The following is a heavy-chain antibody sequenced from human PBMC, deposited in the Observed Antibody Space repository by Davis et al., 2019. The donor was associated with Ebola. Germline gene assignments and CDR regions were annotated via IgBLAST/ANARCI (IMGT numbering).Heavy chain of an antibody. D-gene: IGHD3-16*02. CDR1: GFTLSDYY. Sequence: GESLKISCAASGFTLSDYYMNWIRQTPGKGLEWISHISNSGSIIYYADSVKGRFTISRDNAKNSLYLQLNSLRAEDTAVYYCARSGYIWGSFRLHAFDTWGQGTMVIVSS. V-gene: IGHV3-11*01. CDR2: ISNSGSII. CDR3: ARSGYIWGSFRLHAFDT. J-gene: IGHJ3*02.